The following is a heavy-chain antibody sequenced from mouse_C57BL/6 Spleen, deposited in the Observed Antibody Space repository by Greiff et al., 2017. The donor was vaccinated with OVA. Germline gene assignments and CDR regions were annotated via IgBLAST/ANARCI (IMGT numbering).Heavy chain of an antibody. J-gene: IGHJ3*01. Sequence: VHVKQSGPELVKPGASVKMSCKASGYTFTDYNMHWVKQSHGKSLEWIGYINPNNGGTSYNQKFKGKATLTVNKSSSTAYMELRSLTSEDSAVYYCASQLALFAYWGQGTLVTVSA. CDR1: GYTFTDYN. CDR2: INPNNGGT. V-gene: IGHV1-22*01. D-gene: IGHD4-1*02. CDR3: ASQLALFAY.